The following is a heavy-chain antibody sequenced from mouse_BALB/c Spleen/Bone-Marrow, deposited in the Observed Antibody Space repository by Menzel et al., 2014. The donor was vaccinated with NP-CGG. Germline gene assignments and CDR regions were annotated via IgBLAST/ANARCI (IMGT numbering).Heavy chain of an antibody. CDR1: GYTFTDYY. CDR2: IYPGSGNT. V-gene: IGHV1-77*01. D-gene: IGHD2-2*01. J-gene: IGHJ3*01. CDR3: ARSRGYAWFDY. Sequence: VQLQQSGAELARPGASVKLSCKASGYTFTDYYINWVKQRTGQGLEWIGEIYPGSGNTYYNEKFKGKATLTADKSSSTAYMQLSSLKSEDSAVYFCARSRGYAWFDYWGQGTLVTVSA.